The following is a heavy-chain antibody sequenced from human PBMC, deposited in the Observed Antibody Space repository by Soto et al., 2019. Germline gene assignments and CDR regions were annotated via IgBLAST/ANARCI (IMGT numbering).Heavy chain of an antibody. CDR2: ISGSGGST. CDR1: GFTFSSYA. V-gene: IGHV3-23*01. J-gene: IGHJ4*02. D-gene: IGHD3-3*01. Sequence: RRLSCAASGFTFSSYAMSWVRQAPGKGLEWVSAISGSGGSTYYADSVKGRFTISRDNSKNTLYLQMNSLRAEDTAVYYCAKESRYDFWSGYYKSEFDYWGQGTLVTVSS. CDR3: AKESRYDFWSGYYKSEFDY.